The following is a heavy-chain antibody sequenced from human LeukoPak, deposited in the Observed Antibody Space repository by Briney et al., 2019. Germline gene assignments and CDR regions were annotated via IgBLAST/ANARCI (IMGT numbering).Heavy chain of an antibody. CDR3: AKVGGRLGPRDAFDI. Sequence: GGSLRLSCAASGFTFSSYGMHWVRQAPGKGLEWVAVISYDGSNNYYADSVKGRFTISRDNSKNTLYLQMNSLRAEDTAVYYCAKVGGRLGPRDAFDIWGQGTMVTVSS. CDR2: ISYDGSNN. V-gene: IGHV3-30*18. CDR1: GFTFSSYG. D-gene: IGHD3-16*01. J-gene: IGHJ3*02.